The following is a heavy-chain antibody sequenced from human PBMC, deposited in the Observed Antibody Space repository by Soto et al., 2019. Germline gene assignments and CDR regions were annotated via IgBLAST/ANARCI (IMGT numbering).Heavy chain of an antibody. J-gene: IGHJ5*02. V-gene: IGHV4-31*03. Sequence: QVQLQESGPGLVKPSQTLSLTCTVSGGSMSSGGFYWSWIRQHPGKGLEWIGYISYGGGTHYNPSLKSRITISIETSKNQFSLTVTSVTAADTAVYYCARVGCSGGSCYGGFDPWGQGTLVTVSS. CDR3: ARVGCSGGSCYGGFDP. CDR1: GGSMSSGGFY. D-gene: IGHD2-15*01. CDR2: ISYGGGT.